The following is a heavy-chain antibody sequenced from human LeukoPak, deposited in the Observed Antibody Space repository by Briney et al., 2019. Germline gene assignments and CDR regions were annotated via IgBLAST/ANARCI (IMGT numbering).Heavy chain of an antibody. Sequence: GGSQRLSCAASGFTFSSYAMSWVRQAPGKGLEWVSAISGSGGSTYYADSVKGRFTISRDNSKNTLYLQMNSLRAEYTAVYYCAKVGAAAGTSDYWGQGTLLTVSS. J-gene: IGHJ4*02. V-gene: IGHV3-23*01. D-gene: IGHD6-13*01. CDR2: ISGSGGST. CDR3: AKVGAAAGTSDY. CDR1: GFTFSSYA.